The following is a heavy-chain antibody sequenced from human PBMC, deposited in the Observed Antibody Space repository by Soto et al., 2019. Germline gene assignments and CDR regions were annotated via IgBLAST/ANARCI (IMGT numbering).Heavy chain of an antibody. D-gene: IGHD2-15*01. CDR2: IYPGDSDT. CDR1: GYSFTSYW. J-gene: IGHJ6*03. V-gene: IGHV5-51*01. Sequence: PGESLKISCKGSGYSFTSYWIGWVRQMPRKGLEWMGIIYPGDSDTRYSPSFQGQVTISADKSISTAYLQWSSLKASDTAMYYCARRSPPDCSGGSCYPADYYYYMDVWGKGTTVTVSS. CDR3: ARRSPPDCSGGSCYPADYYYYMDV.